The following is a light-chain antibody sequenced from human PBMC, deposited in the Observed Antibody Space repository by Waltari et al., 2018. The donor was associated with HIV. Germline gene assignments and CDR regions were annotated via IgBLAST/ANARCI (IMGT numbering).Light chain of an antibody. CDR1: QDISGA. CDR3: QQFNSYPLT. Sequence: ATQLTQSPSSLSAPVGDRVTITCRASQDISGALAWYQQKPGKPPKLLIHDASILETGVPSKFSGSGAGADFTLTISSLQPEDFATYYCQQFNSYPLTFGAGTKVEIK. V-gene: IGKV1-13*02. J-gene: IGKJ4*01. CDR2: DAS.